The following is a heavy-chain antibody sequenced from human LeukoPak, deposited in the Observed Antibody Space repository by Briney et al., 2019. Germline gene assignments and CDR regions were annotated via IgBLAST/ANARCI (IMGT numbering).Heavy chain of an antibody. Sequence: PGGSLRPSCAASGFTFSNAWMSWVRQAPGKGLEWVGRIKSKTDGGTTDYAAPVKGRFTISRDDSKNTLYLQMNSLKTEDTAVYYCTTASYDYGDYGAFDIWGQGTMVTVSS. D-gene: IGHD4-17*01. CDR1: GFTFSNAW. V-gene: IGHV3-15*01. CDR2: IKSKTDGGTT. J-gene: IGHJ3*02. CDR3: TTASYDYGDYGAFDI.